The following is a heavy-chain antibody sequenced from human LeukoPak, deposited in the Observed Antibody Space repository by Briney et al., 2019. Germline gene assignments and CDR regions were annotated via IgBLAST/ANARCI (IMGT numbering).Heavy chain of an antibody. CDR3: AKDLEGYYGSGSYSY. CDR2: ISSSSYTI. CDR1: GFTFSYSS. V-gene: IGHV3-48*01. Sequence: GGSLRLSCAASGFTFSYSSMNWVRQAPGKGLEWVSYISSSSYTIYYADSVKGRFTISRDNAKNSLYLQMNSLRPEDTAVYYCAKDLEGYYGSGSYSYWGQGTLVTVSS. J-gene: IGHJ4*02. D-gene: IGHD3-10*01.